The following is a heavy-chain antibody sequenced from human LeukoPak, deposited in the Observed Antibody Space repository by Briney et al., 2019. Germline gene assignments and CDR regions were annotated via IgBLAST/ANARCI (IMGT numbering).Heavy chain of an antibody. Sequence: PSETLSLTCTVSGGSISTNYWSWIRQPPGKGLEWIGYIFHTGNTNYNPSLKSRVTISVDTSKNQFSLKLSSVTAADTAVYFCARQIRGAYYYFDSWGQGTLVAVSS. CDR1: GGSISTNY. J-gene: IGHJ4*02. V-gene: IGHV4-59*08. CDR2: IFHTGNT. CDR3: ARQIRGAYYYFDS. D-gene: IGHD3-10*01.